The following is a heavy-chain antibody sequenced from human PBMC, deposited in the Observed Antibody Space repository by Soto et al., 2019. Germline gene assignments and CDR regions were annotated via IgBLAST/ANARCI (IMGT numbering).Heavy chain of an antibody. V-gene: IGHV4-59*01. CDR3: ARGDGVYYFDY. D-gene: IGHD3-3*01. CDR1: GGSISSYY. CDR2: IYYSGIT. J-gene: IGHJ4*02. Sequence: SETLSLTCTVSGGSISSYYWSWIRQPPGKGLEWIGYIYYSGITDYNPSLKSRVTISVDTSKSQFSLKLSSVTAADTAVYYCARGDGVYYFDYWGQGTLVTVSS.